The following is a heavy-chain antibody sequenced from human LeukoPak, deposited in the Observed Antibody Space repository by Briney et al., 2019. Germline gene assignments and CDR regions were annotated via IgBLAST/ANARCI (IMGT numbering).Heavy chain of an antibody. Sequence: GESLKISCKGSGYSFTSYWIGWVRQMPGKGLEWMGIIYPGDSDTRYSPSFQGQVTISADKSISTAYPQWSSLKASDTAMYYCARADYDILTGYYYWGQGTLVTVSS. CDR3: ARADYDILTGYYY. J-gene: IGHJ4*02. CDR1: GYSFTSYW. D-gene: IGHD3-9*01. V-gene: IGHV5-51*01. CDR2: IYPGDSDT.